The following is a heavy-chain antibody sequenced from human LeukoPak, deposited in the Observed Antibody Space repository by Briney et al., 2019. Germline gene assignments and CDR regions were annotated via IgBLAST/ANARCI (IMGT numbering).Heavy chain of an antibody. D-gene: IGHD3-3*01. Sequence: ASVKASCKASGYTFTSYGISWVRQVPGQGLEWMGWISAYNGNTNHAKKLQGRVTMTTDTSTSTAYMELRSLRSDDTAVYYCARAGDFWSGYYPNWFDPWGQGTLVTVSS. V-gene: IGHV1-18*01. J-gene: IGHJ5*02. CDR2: ISAYNGNT. CDR3: ARAGDFWSGYYPNWFDP. CDR1: GYTFTSYG.